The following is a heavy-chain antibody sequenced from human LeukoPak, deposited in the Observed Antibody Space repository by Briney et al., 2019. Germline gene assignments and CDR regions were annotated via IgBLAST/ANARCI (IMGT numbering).Heavy chain of an antibody. V-gene: IGHV3-9*03. D-gene: IGHD2-2*01. CDR2: ISWNSGSI. Sequence: GGSLRLSCAASGFTFDDYVMHWVRQAPGKGLEWVSGISWNSGSIGYADSVKGRFTISRDNAKNSLYLQMNSLRAEDMALYYCAEGLNSYYQLLIDYWGQGTLVTVSS. CDR3: AEGLNSYYQLLIDY. J-gene: IGHJ4*02. CDR1: GFTFDDYV.